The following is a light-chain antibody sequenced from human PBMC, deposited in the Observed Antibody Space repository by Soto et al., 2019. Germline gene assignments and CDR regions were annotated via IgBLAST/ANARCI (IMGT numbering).Light chain of an antibody. V-gene: IGKV3-20*01. Sequence: EIVLTQSPGILSLSPGERATLSCRASQSVSNDFLAWYQQKPGQAPRLLIYGASSRATGIPDRFSGSESGTAFTLTISRLEPDDFAIYHCHQHGGSPETFGQGTKVDI. CDR3: HQHGGSPET. CDR1: QSVSNDF. CDR2: GAS. J-gene: IGKJ1*01.